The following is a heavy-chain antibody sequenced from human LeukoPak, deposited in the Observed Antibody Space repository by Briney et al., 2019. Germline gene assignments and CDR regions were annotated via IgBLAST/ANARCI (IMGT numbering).Heavy chain of an antibody. V-gene: IGHV3-11*01. CDR2: ISSSGSTV. Sequence: GGSLRLSCAASGFTFSDYYMSWIRQAPGKGLEWVSYISSSGSTVYYADSVKGRFTISRDNAKNSLYLQMNSLRAEDTAVYYCASSPNLIAAHTFDYWGQGTLVTVSS. CDR1: GFTFSDYY. J-gene: IGHJ4*02. D-gene: IGHD6-13*01. CDR3: ASSPNLIAAHTFDY.